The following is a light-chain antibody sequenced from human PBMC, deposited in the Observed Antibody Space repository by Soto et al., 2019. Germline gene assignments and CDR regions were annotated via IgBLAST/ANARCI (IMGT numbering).Light chain of an antibody. V-gene: IGLV2-14*02. CDR2: EGS. J-gene: IGLJ2*01. CDR3: SSYTSGSVL. CDR1: NTDVVNFDL. Sequence: QSALTQPASVSGSPGQSITISCTGTNTDVVNFDLVSWYQQHPGKAPKLIIYEGSKRPSGISTRFSGSKSGNTASVTISGLQAEDEADYYCSSYTSGSVLFGGGTKLTVL.